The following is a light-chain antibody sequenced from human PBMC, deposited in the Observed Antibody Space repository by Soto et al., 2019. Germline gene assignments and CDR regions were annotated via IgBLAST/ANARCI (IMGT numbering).Light chain of an antibody. V-gene: IGLV2-14*01. Sequence: QSVLTQPASVSGSPGQSITISCTGTSSDVGGYNYVSWYQHHPGKAPKLMIYEVSNRPSGVSNRFSGSKSGNTASLTISGLQAEYEADYYCGSYTSSDTRVFGTGTKVTVL. CDR1: SSDVGGYNY. J-gene: IGLJ1*01. CDR3: GSYTSSDTRV. CDR2: EVS.